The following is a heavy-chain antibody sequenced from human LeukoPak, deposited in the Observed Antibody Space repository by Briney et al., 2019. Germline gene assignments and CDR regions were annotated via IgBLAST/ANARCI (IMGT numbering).Heavy chain of an antibody. J-gene: IGHJ6*04. CDR2: IIPIFGTA. CDR1: GGTFSSYA. Sequence: GSSVKASCKASGGTFSSYAISWVRQAPGQGLEWMGGIIPIFGTANYAQKFQGRVTITADKSTSTAYMELSSLRSEDTAVYYCASRTTVTTYYYYYGMDVWGKGTTVTVSS. V-gene: IGHV1-69*06. CDR3: ASRTTVTTYYYYYGMDV. D-gene: IGHD4-17*01.